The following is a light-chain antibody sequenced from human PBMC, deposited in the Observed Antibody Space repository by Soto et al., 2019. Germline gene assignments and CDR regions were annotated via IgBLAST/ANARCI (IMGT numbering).Light chain of an antibody. Sequence: EIVLTQSPGTLSLSPGEGATLSCGAGQSGINRYLAWYQQKPGQAPRVLIYGASSRATGIPDRFSGSGSGTDFTLTISRLEPEDFAVYYCQQYGSSPWTFGQGTKVEIK. CDR1: QSGINRY. CDR3: QQYGSSPWT. J-gene: IGKJ1*01. CDR2: GAS. V-gene: IGKV3-20*01.